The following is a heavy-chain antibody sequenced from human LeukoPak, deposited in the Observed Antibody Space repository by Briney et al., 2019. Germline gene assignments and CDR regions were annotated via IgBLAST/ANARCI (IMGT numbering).Heavy chain of an antibody. V-gene: IGHV3-74*01. Sequence: GGSLRLSCAASGFTLSSYWMHWVRQAPGEGVVWVSRINGDGSSTTYADSVKGRFTISRDNAKNTLYLQMNSLRAEDTAVYYCTRDMSPAHYWGQGTRVTVSS. CDR2: INGDGSST. CDR3: TRDMSPAHY. D-gene: IGHD3-10*02. CDR1: GFTLSSYW. J-gene: IGHJ4*02.